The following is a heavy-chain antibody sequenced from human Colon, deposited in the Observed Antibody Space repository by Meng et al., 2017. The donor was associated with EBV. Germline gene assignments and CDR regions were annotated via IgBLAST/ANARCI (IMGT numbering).Heavy chain of an antibody. J-gene: IGHJ4*02. V-gene: IGHV3-23*01. CDR2: ISGGGDNI. Sequence: LDSAGGLFPPGGSLRLFCAVSGFTFISYTMSWVRQAPGKGLEWVSGISGGGDNIYYADSVKGRFTISRDNSKNTLDLQMNSLRAEDTAVYYCVPSPGGQGTLVTVSS. D-gene: IGHD1-14*01. CDR3: VPSP. CDR1: GFTFISYT.